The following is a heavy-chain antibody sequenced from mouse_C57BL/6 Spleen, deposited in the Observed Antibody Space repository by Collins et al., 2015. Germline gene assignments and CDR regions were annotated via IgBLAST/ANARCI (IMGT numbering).Heavy chain of an antibody. CDR3: ARGLTPGY. J-gene: IGHJ2*01. CDR2: ISSGSSTI. D-gene: IGHD3-1*01. CDR1: GFTFSDYG. Sequence: SCAVSGFTFSDYGMHWVRQAPEKGLEWVAYISSGSSTIYYADTVKGRFTISRDNVKNTLFLQMTSLRSEDTAMYYCARGLTPGYWGQGTTLTVSS. V-gene: IGHV5-17*01.